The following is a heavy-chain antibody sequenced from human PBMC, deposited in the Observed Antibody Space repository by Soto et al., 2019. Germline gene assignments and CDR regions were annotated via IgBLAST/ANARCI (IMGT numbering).Heavy chain of an antibody. CDR2: IYWDDDK. J-gene: IGHJ4*02. Sequence: QITLNESGPTVVRPTETLTLTCRFSGFSLTTSGVGVGWIRQSPGKAPEWLALIYWDDDKRYSASLKSRLTITKGASKNQVVLTVSDLEPTDTATYYCAHRVLRTVFGLVTTTTIYFDFWGQGTPVAVSS. CDR3: AHRVLRTVFGLVTTTTIYFDF. CDR1: GFSLTTSGVG. V-gene: IGHV2-5*02. D-gene: IGHD3-3*01.